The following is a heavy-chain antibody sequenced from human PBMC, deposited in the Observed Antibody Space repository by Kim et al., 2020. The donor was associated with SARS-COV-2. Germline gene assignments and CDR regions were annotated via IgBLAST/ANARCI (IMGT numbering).Heavy chain of an antibody. D-gene: IGHD2-15*01. Sequence: GGSLRLSCAASGFTFSGSAMHWVRQASGKGLEWVGHIRGRANIDATAYAASVKGRFNISRDDSKNTAYLQMNSLKTEDTAVYYCSGGSRPQNWGQGTMVTVSS. CDR2: IRGRANIDAT. J-gene: IGHJ4*02. CDR3: SGGSRPQN. V-gene: IGHV3-73*01. CDR1: GFTFSGSA.